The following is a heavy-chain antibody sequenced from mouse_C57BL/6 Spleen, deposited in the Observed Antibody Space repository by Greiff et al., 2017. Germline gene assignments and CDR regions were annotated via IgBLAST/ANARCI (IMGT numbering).Heavy chain of an antibody. CDR1: GYTFTSYW. CDR2: IHPSDSDT. CDR3: AIWDTTVVESPYAMDY. J-gene: IGHJ4*01. D-gene: IGHD1-1*01. Sequence: QVQLQQPGAELVKPGASVKVSCKASGYTFTSYWMHWVKQRPGQGLEWIGRIHPSDSDTNYNQKFKGKATLTVDKSSSTAYMQLSSLTSEDSAVYYCAIWDTTVVESPYAMDYWGQGTSVTVSS. V-gene: IGHV1-74*01.